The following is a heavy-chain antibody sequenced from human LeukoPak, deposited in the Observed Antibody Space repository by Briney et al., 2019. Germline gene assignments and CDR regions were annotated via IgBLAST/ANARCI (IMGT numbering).Heavy chain of an antibody. CDR3: ARDLSYCSSTSCYSASLDY. CDR2: IKQDGSEK. D-gene: IGHD2-2*02. CDR1: GFTFSNYW. V-gene: IGHV3-7*01. J-gene: IGHJ4*02. Sequence: PGGSLRLSCAASGFTFSNYWMTWVRQAPGKGLEWVANIKQDGSEKYYVDSVKGRFTIPRDNAKNSLYLQMNSLRAEDTAVYYCARDLSYCSSTSCYSASLDYWGQGTLVTVSS.